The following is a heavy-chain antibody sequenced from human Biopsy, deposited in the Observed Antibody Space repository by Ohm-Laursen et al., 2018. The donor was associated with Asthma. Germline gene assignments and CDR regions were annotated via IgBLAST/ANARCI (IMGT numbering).Heavy chain of an antibody. CDR2: INSVVGTT. CDR1: GGTFNTYV. J-gene: IGHJ4*02. D-gene: IGHD2-2*01. Sequence: SSVKVSCKSLGGTFNTYVIGWVRQAPGQGLEWMGGINSVVGTTTYPQKFQDRVTISADDSTSTVYMELSSLRSEDTAVYYCARKAGSCISRTCYSLDFWGQGTLVTVSS. CDR3: ARKAGSCISRTCYSLDF. V-gene: IGHV1-69*01.